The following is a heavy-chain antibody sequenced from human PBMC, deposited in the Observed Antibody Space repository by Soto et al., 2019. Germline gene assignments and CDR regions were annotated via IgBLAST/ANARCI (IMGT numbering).Heavy chain of an antibody. V-gene: IGHV1-2*02. J-gene: IGHJ4*02. CDR2: INPKSGGT. CDR3: ARDLAKGGGSAGFDY. CDR1: GYTFTGYY. D-gene: IGHD1-26*01. Sequence: VASVNVSCKASGYTFTGYYMHWVRQAPGQGLEWMGWINPKSGGTMYPQKFQGRVTMTWDTSISTAYMALTRLRSDDTAVYYCARDLAKGGGSAGFDYWGQGTLVTVSS.